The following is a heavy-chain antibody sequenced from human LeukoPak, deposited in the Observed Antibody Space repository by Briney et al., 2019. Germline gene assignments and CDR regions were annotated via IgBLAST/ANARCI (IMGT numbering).Heavy chain of an antibody. D-gene: IGHD3-9*01. CDR2: ISGSGGST. CDR1: GFTFSSFA. V-gene: IGHV3-23*01. Sequence: GGSLRLSCAASGFTFSSFAMTWVRQAPGKGLEWVSAISGSGGSTYYADSVKGRFTISRDNSKNTLYLQMNSLRAEDTAVYYCAKYYDILTGLYYFDYWGQGTLVTVSS. J-gene: IGHJ4*02. CDR3: AKYYDILTGLYYFDY.